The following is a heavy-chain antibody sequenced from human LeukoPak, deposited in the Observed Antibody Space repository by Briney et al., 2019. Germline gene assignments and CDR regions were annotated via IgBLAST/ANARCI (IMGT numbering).Heavy chain of an antibody. D-gene: IGHD3-9*01. CDR1: GFTFSSYA. CDR3: AKDSSPGYFDWLSSRVPDY. Sequence: SGGSLRLSCAASGFTFSSYAMSWVRQAPGKGLEWVSAIRGSGGSTYYADSVKGRFTISRDNSKNTLYLQMNSLRAEDTAVYYCAKDSSPGYFDWLSSRVPDYWGQGTLVTVSS. CDR2: IRGSGGST. V-gene: IGHV3-23*01. J-gene: IGHJ4*02.